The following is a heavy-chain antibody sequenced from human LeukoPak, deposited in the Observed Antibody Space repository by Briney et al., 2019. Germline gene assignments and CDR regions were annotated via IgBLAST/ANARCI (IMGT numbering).Heavy chain of an antibody. J-gene: IGHJ4*02. V-gene: IGHV1-69*05. CDR1: GGTFISYA. Sequence: GASVKVSCKASGGTFISYAISWVRQAPGQGLEWMGRIIPIFGTANYAQKFQGRVTITTDESTSTAYMELSSLRSEDTAVYYCARGTDYYGSGSYTFDYWGQGTLVTVSS. D-gene: IGHD3-10*01. CDR2: IIPIFGTA. CDR3: ARGTDYYGSGSYTFDY.